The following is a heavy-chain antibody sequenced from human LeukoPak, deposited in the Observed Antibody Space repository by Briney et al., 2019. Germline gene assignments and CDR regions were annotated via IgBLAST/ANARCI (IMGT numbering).Heavy chain of an antibody. J-gene: IGHJ4*02. D-gene: IGHD1-26*01. CDR3: TKNSGTFDY. V-gene: IGHV3-7*02. CDR2: INQDGSAK. CDR1: GFTFNTYW. Sequence: GGSLRLSCAASGFTFNTYWMTWVRQAPGKGLEWVADINQDGSAKYYVDSVKGRFAISRDNAKNSLYLQMNSLRAEDTAVYYCTKNSGTFDYWGQGTLVTVSS.